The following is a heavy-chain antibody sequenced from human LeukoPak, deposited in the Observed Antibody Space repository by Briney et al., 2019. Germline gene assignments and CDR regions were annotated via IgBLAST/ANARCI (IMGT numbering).Heavy chain of an antibody. CDR2: ISGSGGST. D-gene: IGHD6-19*01. CDR1: GFTFSSYA. V-gene: IGHV3-23*01. J-gene: IGHJ4*02. Sequence: PGGSLRLSCAASGFTFSSYAMSWVRQAPGKGLEWVSSISGSGGSTYYADSVKGRFTISRDNSKNTLYLQMNSLRAEDTAVYYCAKLGPYSSGWYVFDYWGQGTLVTVSS. CDR3: AKLGPYSSGWYVFDY.